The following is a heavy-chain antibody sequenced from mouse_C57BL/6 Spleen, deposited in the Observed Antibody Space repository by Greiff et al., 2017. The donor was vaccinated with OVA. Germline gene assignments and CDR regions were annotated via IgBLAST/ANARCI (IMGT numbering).Heavy chain of an antibody. CDR1: GFSLTSYG. V-gene: IGHV2-2*01. Sequence: QVQLKESGPGLVQPSQSLSITCTVSGFSLTSYGVHWVRQSPGKGLEWLGVIWSGGSTDYNAAFISRLSISKDNSKSQVFFKMNSLQAGGTARYYCARPSRGYFDVWGTGTTVTVSS. J-gene: IGHJ1*03. CDR3: ARPSRGYFDV. CDR2: IWSGGST. D-gene: IGHD3-1*01.